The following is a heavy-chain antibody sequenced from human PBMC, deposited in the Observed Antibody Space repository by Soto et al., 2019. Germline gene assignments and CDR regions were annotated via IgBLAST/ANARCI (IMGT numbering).Heavy chain of an antibody. CDR1: GFTFSSYG. CDR2: IWYDGSNK. V-gene: IGHV3-33*01. J-gene: IGHJ6*02. D-gene: IGHD5-18*01. Sequence: GGSLRLSCAASGFTFSSYGMHWVRQAPGKGLEWVAVIWYDGSNKYYADSVKGRFTISRDNSKNTLYLQMNSLRAEDTAVYYCARDIQDTAMVTYYYYGMDVWGQGTTVTVSS. CDR3: ARDIQDTAMVTYYYYGMDV.